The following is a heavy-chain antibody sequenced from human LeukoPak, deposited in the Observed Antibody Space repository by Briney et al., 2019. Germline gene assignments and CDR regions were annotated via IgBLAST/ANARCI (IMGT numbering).Heavy chain of an antibody. CDR1: GFTFSSYS. CDR2: ISSSSSYI. Sequence: GGSLRLSCAASGFTFSSYSMNWVRQAPGKGLEWVSSISSSSSYIYYADSVKGRFTISRDNAKNSLYLQMNSLRAEDTAVYYCARDLRRAITMVRGAFDIWGQGTMVTVSS. CDR3: ARDLRRAITMVRGAFDI. J-gene: IGHJ3*02. V-gene: IGHV3-21*01. D-gene: IGHD3-10*01.